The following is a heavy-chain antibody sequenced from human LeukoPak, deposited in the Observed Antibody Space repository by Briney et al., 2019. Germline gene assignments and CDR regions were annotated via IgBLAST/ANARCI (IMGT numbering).Heavy chain of an antibody. Sequence: GGSLRLSCAASGFTFSSYAMSWVRQAPGKGLEWVSAISGSGGSTYYADSVKGRFTISRDNSKNTLYLQMNSLRAEDTAVYYCARGGGFGEFDYNWFDPWGQGTRVTVSS. CDR1: GFTFSSYA. J-gene: IGHJ5*02. D-gene: IGHD3-10*01. V-gene: IGHV3-23*01. CDR3: ARGGGFGEFDYNWFDP. CDR2: ISGSGGST.